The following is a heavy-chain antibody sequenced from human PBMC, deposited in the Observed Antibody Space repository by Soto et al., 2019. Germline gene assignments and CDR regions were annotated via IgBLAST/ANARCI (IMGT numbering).Heavy chain of an antibody. J-gene: IGHJ3*02. V-gene: IGHV1-18*04. Sequence: ASVKVSCKASGCTFTSYGISWVRQAPGQGLEWMGWISAYNGNTNYAQKLQGRVTMTTDTSTSTAYMELRSLRSDDTAVYYCARGFWSGYSRPDAFDIWGQGTMVTVSS. CDR3: ARGFWSGYSRPDAFDI. CDR1: GCTFTSYG. CDR2: ISAYNGNT. D-gene: IGHD3-3*01.